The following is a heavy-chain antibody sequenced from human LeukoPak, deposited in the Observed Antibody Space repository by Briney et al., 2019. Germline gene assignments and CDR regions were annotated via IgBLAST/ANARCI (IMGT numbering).Heavy chain of an antibody. D-gene: IGHD6-13*01. CDR2: ISGSGGST. Sequence: GGSLRLSCAASGFTFSSYAMSWVRQAPGKGLEWVSAISGSGGSTYYADPVKGRFTISRDNSKNTLYLQMNSLRAEDTAVYYCAKRRYSSSWEADYWGQGTLVTVSS. V-gene: IGHV3-23*01. CDR1: GFTFSSYA. CDR3: AKRRYSSSWEADY. J-gene: IGHJ4*02.